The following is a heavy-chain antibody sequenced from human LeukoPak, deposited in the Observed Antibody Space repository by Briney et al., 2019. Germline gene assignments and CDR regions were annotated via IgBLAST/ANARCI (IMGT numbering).Heavy chain of an antibody. Sequence: GGSLRLSCAASGFTFDDYAMHWVRQAPGKGLEWVSGISWNSGSIGYADSVKGRFTISRDNAKNSLYLQMNSLRAEDTALYYCAKDIYYGSGSRVYYYYGMDVWGQGTTVTVSS. CDR1: GFTFDDYA. V-gene: IGHV3-9*01. J-gene: IGHJ6*02. CDR2: ISWNSGSI. CDR3: AKDIYYGSGSRVYYYYGMDV. D-gene: IGHD3-10*01.